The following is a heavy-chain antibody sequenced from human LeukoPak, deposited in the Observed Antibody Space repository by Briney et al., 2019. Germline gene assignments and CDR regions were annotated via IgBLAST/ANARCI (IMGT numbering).Heavy chain of an antibody. CDR3: ARELRTFDS. CDR1: GFTFSSYW. D-gene: IGHD3-16*01. V-gene: IGHV3-7*01. J-gene: IGHJ4*02. CDR2: IKHNGDEL. Sequence: PGGSLRLSCAASGFTFSSYWMTWVRQAPGKGLEWVANIKHNGDELNYVDSVEGRFTISRDNAENSLYLQMTSLRAEDTAVYYCARELRTFDSWGQGTLVTVS.